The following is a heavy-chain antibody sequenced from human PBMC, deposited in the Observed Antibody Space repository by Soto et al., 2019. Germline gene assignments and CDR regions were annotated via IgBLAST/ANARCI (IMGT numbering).Heavy chain of an antibody. J-gene: IGHJ4*02. CDR1: GFTFNSYA. V-gene: IGHV3-30-3*01. D-gene: IGHD5-18*01. Sequence: QVQLVESGGGVVQPGRSLRLSCAASGFTFNSYAMHWVRQAPGKGLEWVAVISYDGSNKYYAASVKGRFTISRDNSKNTLYLQMNSLRAEDTAVYYCARERGYTVSPDFDYWGQGTLVTVSS. CDR2: ISYDGSNK. CDR3: ARERGYTVSPDFDY.